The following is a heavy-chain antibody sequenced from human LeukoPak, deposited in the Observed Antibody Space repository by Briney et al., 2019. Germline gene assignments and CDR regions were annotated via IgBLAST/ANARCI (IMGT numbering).Heavy chain of an antibody. CDR2: IYYSGST. CDR1: GGSFSSGSYY. J-gene: IGHJ4*02. D-gene: IGHD3-9*01. Sequence: SETLSLTCTVSGGSFSSGSYYWSWIRQPPGKGLEWIVYIYYSGSTNYNPSLKSRVTISVDTSKNQFSLKLSSVTAADTAVYYCATSNNYDILTGYLYYFDYWGQGTLVTVSS. CDR3: ATSNNYDILTGYLYYFDY. V-gene: IGHV4-61*01.